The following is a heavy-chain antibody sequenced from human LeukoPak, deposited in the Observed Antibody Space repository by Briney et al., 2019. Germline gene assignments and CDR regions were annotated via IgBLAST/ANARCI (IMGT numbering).Heavy chain of an antibody. J-gene: IGHJ5*02. D-gene: IGHD6-13*01. CDR3: ARGIRRGSSWYVNWFDP. V-gene: IGHV4-34*01. CDR2: INHSGST. CDR1: GGSFSGYY. Sequence: SETLSLTCAVYGGSFSGYYWSWIRQPPGKGLEWIGEINHSGSTNYNPSLKSRVTISVDTSKNQFSLKLSSVTAADTAVYYCARGIRRGSSWYVNWFDPWGQGTLVTVSS.